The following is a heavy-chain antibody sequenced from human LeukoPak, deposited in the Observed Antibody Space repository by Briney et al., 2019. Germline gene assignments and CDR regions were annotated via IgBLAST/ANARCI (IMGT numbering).Heavy chain of an antibody. J-gene: IGHJ5*01. Sequence: GESLKISCKGSGYSVTNYWIAWVRQMPGKGLEWMGIIYPGDSDTTYSPSFQGQVTISADKSISTAYLQWSSLKASDTAMYYCARLDAYTSPGSCDSWGQGTLVTVSS. CDR2: IYPGDSDT. D-gene: IGHD5-24*01. V-gene: IGHV5-51*01. CDR3: ARLDAYTSPGSCDS. CDR1: GYSVTNYW.